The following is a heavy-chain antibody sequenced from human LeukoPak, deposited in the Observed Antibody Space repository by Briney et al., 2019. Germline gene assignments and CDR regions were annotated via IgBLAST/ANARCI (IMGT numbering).Heavy chain of an antibody. Sequence: PGGSLRLSCAASGFTFDDYAMHWVRQAPGKGLEWVSSISDRSSYIYYADSVKGRFSISRDNAKNSLYLQMNSLRAEDTAVYYCARALISMVRGISDHFDYWGQGTLVTVSS. D-gene: IGHD3-10*01. CDR3: ARALISMVRGISDHFDY. CDR1: GFTFDDYA. CDR2: ISDRSSYI. J-gene: IGHJ4*02. V-gene: IGHV3-21*01.